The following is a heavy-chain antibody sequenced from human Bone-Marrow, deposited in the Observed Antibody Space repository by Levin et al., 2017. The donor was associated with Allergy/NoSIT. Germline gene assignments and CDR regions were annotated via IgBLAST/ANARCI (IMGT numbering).Heavy chain of an antibody. J-gene: IGHJ4*02. CDR2: ISAYNGNT. Sequence: GESLKISCKASGYTFTSYGISWVRQAPGQGLEWMGWISAYNGNTNYAQKLQGRVTMTTDTSTSTAYMELRSLRSDDTAVYYCARSTLDFWSGYTTYYFDYWGQGTLVTVSS. V-gene: IGHV1-18*01. CDR3: ARSTLDFWSGYTTYYFDY. D-gene: IGHD3-3*01. CDR1: GYTFTSYG.